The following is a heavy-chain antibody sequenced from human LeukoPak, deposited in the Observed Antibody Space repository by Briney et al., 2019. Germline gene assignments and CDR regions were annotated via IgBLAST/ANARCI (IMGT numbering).Heavy chain of an antibody. V-gene: IGHV3-48*01. J-gene: IGHJ5*02. CDR3: AALRFLEWLS. D-gene: IGHD3-3*01. Sequence: GGSLRLSCAASGFTFSSYSMNWVRQAPGKGLEWVSYISSSSSTIYYADSVKGRFTISRDNAKNSLYLQMNSLRAEETAVYYYAALRFLEWLSWGQGTLVTVSS. CDR1: GFTFSSYS. CDR2: ISSSSSTI.